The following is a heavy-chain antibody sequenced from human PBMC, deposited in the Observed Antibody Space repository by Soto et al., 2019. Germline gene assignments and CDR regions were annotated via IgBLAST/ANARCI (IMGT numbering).Heavy chain of an antibody. D-gene: IGHD7-27*01. CDR3: ATVPLGVRYYYYMDV. CDR1: GYTFTSYG. CDR2: ISAYNGNT. J-gene: IGHJ6*03. Sequence: GASVKVSCKASGYTFTSYGISWVRQAPGQGLEWMGWISAYNGNTNYAQKLQGRVTMTTDTSTNTAYMELRSLRSDDTAVYYCATVPLGVRYYYYMDVWGKGTTVTVSS. V-gene: IGHV1-18*01.